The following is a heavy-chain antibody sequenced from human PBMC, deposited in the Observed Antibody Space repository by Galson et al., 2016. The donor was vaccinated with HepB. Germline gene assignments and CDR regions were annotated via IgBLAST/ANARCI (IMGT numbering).Heavy chain of an antibody. J-gene: IGHJ4*02. Sequence: SLRLSCAASGFTFSSYVLHWVRQAPGKGLEWVAVLSDDGSDKYYADSVKGRFTITRDNSKNTLYLQMNSLGAGDTAVYFCARDRGDYWGQGTLVTVSS. CDR1: GFTFSSYV. CDR2: LSDDGSDK. V-gene: IGHV3-30*03. CDR3: ARDRGDY.